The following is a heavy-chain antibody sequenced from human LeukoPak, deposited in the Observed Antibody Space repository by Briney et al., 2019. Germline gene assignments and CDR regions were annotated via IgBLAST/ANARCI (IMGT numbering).Heavy chain of an antibody. D-gene: IGHD2-21*01. V-gene: IGHV4-59*02. CDR2: VDYNGST. Sequence: SETLSLTCSVSGASVSSSHWNWIRQSPGKGLEWIANVDYNGSTKYDPSLRGRGTMSLDTPKNQFHLKLESVTAADTARYFCARGFHEPFDRWGQGTLVTVSS. J-gene: IGHJ5*02. CDR1: GASVSSSH. CDR3: ARGFHEPFDR.